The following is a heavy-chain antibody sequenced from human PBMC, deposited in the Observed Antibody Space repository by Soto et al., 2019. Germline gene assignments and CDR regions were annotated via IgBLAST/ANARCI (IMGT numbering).Heavy chain of an antibody. CDR1: GYTFTSYA. CDR2: INAGNGNT. Sequence: ASVKVSCKASGYTFTSYAMHWVRQAPGQRLEWMGWINAGNGNTKYSQKFQGRVTITRDTSASTAYMELSSLRSEDTAVYYCARGRYTNRNTMVRGAEYFQHWGQGTLVTVSS. J-gene: IGHJ1*01. V-gene: IGHV1-3*01. D-gene: IGHD3-10*01. CDR3: ARGRYTNRNTMVRGAEYFQH.